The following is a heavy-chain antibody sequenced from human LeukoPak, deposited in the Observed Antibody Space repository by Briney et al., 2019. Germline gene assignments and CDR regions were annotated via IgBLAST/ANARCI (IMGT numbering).Heavy chain of an antibody. CDR3: ARVRGSYYFDY. D-gene: IGHD1-26*01. Sequence: GGSLRLSCAASGFTFSSYPMYWVRQAPVKGLEYVSAISSDGGSTYYANSVRGRFTISRDNSKNTLYLQMGSLRAEDMAVYYCARVRGSYYFDYWGQGTLVTVSS. CDR1: GFTFSSYP. V-gene: IGHV3-64*01. CDR2: ISSDGGST. J-gene: IGHJ4*02.